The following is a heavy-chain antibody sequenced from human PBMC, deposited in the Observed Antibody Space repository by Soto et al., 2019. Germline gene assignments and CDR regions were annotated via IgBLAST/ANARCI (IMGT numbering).Heavy chain of an antibody. Sequence: QVQLQESGPGLVKPSQTLSLTCTVSGGSISSGGYSWSWIRQHPGKGLEWIGYLYYSGSTYYNPSLKSRVTISVDTSKNHFSLKRSSVTAADTAVYYCARGVTMVRGVIHTPYFDYWGQGTLVTVSS. CDR1: GGSISSGGYS. J-gene: IGHJ4*02. V-gene: IGHV4-31*03. D-gene: IGHD3-10*01. CDR2: LYYSGST. CDR3: ARGVTMVRGVIHTPYFDY.